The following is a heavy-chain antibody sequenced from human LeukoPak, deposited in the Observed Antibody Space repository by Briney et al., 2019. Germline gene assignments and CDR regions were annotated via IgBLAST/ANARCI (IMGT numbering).Heavy chain of an antibody. V-gene: IGHV1-69*05. J-gene: IGHJ4*02. D-gene: IGHD3-22*01. CDR3: ARDNIRRYYYDSSGYWPFDY. CDR2: IIPIFGTA. Sequence: ASVKVSCKASGGAFSSYAISWVRQAPGQGLEWMGGIIPIFGTANYAQKFQGRVTITTDESTSTAYMELSSLRSEDTAVYYCARDNIRRYYYDSSGYWPFDYWGQGTLVTVSS. CDR1: GGAFSSYA.